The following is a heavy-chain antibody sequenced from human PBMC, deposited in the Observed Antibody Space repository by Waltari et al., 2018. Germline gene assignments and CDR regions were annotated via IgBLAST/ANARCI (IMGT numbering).Heavy chain of an antibody. CDR3: ARLASDAFDI. V-gene: IGHV4-31*01. CDR1: GGSISSSSRF. J-gene: IGHJ3*02. Sequence: QLQLQEPGPGLVKPSETLSLTCTVSGGSISSSSRFWSWIRQHPGKGLEWIGYSHYSGSTYYNPSLKSLVTILIDTSKNQFSLKLSSVTVADTAVYYCARLASDAFDIWGQGTMVTV. CDR2: SHYSGST.